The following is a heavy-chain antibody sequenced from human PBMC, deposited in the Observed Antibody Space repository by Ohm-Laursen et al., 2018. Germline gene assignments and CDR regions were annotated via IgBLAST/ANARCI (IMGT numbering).Heavy chain of an antibody. D-gene: IGHD2-8*01. CDR2: ISNSGTAT. CDR3: ARGARLSDY. CDR1: AFTFSDYY. V-gene: IGHV3-11*01. J-gene: IGHJ4*02. Sequence: SLRLSCAASAFTFSDYYMSWIRQAPGKGLECVSHISNSGTATYYADSVKGRFTISRDSAKNSLYLQMSSLRAEDTAVYYCARGARLSDYWGQGTLVTVSS.